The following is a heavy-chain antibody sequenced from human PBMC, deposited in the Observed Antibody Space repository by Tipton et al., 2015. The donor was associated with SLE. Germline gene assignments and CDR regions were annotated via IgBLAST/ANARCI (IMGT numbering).Heavy chain of an antibody. D-gene: IGHD3-22*01. V-gene: IGHV3-30*02. Sequence: SLRLSCAASGFTFSSYGMHWVRQAPGKGLEWVAFIRYDGSNKYYADSVKGRFTISRDNSKNTLYLQMNSLRAEDTAVYYCASEGLYDSSGYYDYWGQGTLVTVSS. CDR3: ASEGLYDSSGYYDY. CDR2: IRYDGSNK. J-gene: IGHJ4*02. CDR1: GFTFSSYG.